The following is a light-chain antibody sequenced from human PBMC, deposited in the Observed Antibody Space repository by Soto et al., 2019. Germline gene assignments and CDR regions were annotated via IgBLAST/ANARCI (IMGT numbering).Light chain of an antibody. CDR3: SSYGGSNNLI. CDR1: SSDVGGYEY. V-gene: IGLV2-8*01. J-gene: IGLJ2*01. CDR2: EVS. Sequence: QSVLTQPPAASGSPGQSVSISCTGTSSDVGGYEYVSWYQQHPGKAPKLIIYEVSQRPSGVPDRFSGSKSGNTASLTVSGLQAEDEADYYCSSYGGSNNLIVGGGTKVTVL.